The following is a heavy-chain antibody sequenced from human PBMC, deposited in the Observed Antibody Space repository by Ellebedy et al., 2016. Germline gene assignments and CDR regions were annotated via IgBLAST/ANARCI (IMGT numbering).Heavy chain of an antibody. V-gene: IGHV4-31*03. CDR2: IYYSGST. CDR3: AKTPVVVVAALFY. Sequence: SETLSLXCTVSGGSISSGGYYWSWIRQHPGKGLEWIGYIYYSGSTYYNPSLKSRVTISVDTSKNQFSLKLSSVTAADTAVYYCAKTPVVVVAALFYWGQGTLVTVSS. J-gene: IGHJ4*02. CDR1: GGSISSGGYY. D-gene: IGHD2-15*01.